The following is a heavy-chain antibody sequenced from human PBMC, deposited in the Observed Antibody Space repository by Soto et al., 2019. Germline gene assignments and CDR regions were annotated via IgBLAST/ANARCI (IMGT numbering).Heavy chain of an antibody. V-gene: IGHV4-4*02. CDR3: AMMGGQSSGWYEGWFDP. CDR2: VYYSGAA. D-gene: IGHD6-19*01. CDR1: GCSIRSSNW. J-gene: IGHJ5*02. Sequence: QVHLQESGPASLIPSGTLSLTCSVSGCSIRSSNWWSWVRHPPVKWLECICEVYYSGAANYNPSLKSRVTSLVDTSKNQFSLSLSSVTAADTAVYYCAMMGGQSSGWYEGWFDPWGQGTLVTVSS.